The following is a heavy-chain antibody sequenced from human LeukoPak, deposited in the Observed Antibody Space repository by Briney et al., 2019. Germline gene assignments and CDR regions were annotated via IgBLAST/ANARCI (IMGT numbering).Heavy chain of an antibody. Sequence: GRSLRLSCTASGFTFGDYAMNWFRQAPGKGLEWVGFIRSNHYGGTTEYAASVKGRFTISRDDSKSIAYLQMNSLKTEDTAVYYCTRDAVRGYYYGDYWGQGTLVTVSS. CDR3: TRDAVRGYYYGDY. V-gene: IGHV3-49*03. J-gene: IGHJ4*02. CDR2: IRSNHYGGTT. CDR1: GFTFGDYA. D-gene: IGHD3-3*01.